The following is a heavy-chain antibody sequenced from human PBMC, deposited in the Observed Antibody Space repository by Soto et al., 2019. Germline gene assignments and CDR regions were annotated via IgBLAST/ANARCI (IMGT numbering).Heavy chain of an antibody. Sequence: GASVKVSCKASGGTFSSYAISWVRQAPGQGLEWMGGIIPIFGTANYAQKFRGRVTITADESTSTAYMELSSLRSEDTAVYYCARDYYGSGSYRYYGMDVWGQGTTVTVSS. CDR1: GGTFSSYA. CDR2: IIPIFGTA. CDR3: ARDYYGSGSYRYYGMDV. D-gene: IGHD3-10*01. V-gene: IGHV1-69*13. J-gene: IGHJ6*02.